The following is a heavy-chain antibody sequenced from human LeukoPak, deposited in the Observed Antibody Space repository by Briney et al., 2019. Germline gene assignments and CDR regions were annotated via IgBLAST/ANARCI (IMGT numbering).Heavy chain of an antibody. CDR3: ARHVYSYGFSSDY. CDR1: GGSISTTSYY. D-gene: IGHD5-18*01. V-gene: IGHV4-39*01. J-gene: IGHJ4*02. Sequence: SEILSLTCTVSGGSISTTSYYWGWIRQPPGKGLEWIGSIYYSGSTYYNPSLKSRVSISVDTSKNQFSLKLSSVTAADTAVFYCARHVYSYGFSSDYWGQGTLVTVSS. CDR2: IYYSGST.